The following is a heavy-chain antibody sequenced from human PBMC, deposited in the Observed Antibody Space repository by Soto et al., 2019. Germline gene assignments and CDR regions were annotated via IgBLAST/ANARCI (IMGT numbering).Heavy chain of an antibody. V-gene: IGHV1-46*01. CDR1: GYTFTNSY. Sequence: ASVKVSCKASGYTFTNSYMHWVRQAPGQGLEWMGIINPSGGSTSYAQKFQGRVTMTRDTSTSTVYMELSSRRSEDTAVFYCARVRGHSSSGYFDAFDSWGRGTMVTVSS. CDR3: ARVRGHSSSGYFDAFDS. D-gene: IGHD3-22*01. CDR2: INPSGGST. J-gene: IGHJ3*02.